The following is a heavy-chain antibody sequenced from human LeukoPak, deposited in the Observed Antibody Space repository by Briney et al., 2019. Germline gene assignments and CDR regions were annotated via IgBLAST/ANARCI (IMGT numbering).Heavy chain of an antibody. D-gene: IGHD1-1*01. J-gene: IGHJ3*02. CDR1: GFSFRDYP. CDR3: AKSLRTTATGTGRAFDI. V-gene: IGHV3-23*01. Sequence: PGGSLRLSCEAAGFSFRDYPMGWVRRASGKRLEWVSGISAGADVIFYADPVKGRFTISRDNSKNTLYLQMNSLRAEDSAEYYCAKSLRTTATGTGRAFDIWGQGTMVTVSA. CDR2: ISAGADVI.